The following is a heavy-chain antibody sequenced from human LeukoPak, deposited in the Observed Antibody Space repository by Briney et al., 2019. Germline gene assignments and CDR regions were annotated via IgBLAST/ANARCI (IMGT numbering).Heavy chain of an antibody. Sequence: GASVTVSCKASGYTFTSYYMHWVRQAPGQGLEWMGWINPNSGGTNYAQKFQGRVTMTRDTSISTAYMELSRLRSDDTAVYYCARVGHIAARPGDWFDPWGQGTLVTVSS. V-gene: IGHV1-2*02. D-gene: IGHD6-6*01. CDR3: ARVGHIAARPGDWFDP. CDR2: INPNSGGT. J-gene: IGHJ5*02. CDR1: GYTFTSYY.